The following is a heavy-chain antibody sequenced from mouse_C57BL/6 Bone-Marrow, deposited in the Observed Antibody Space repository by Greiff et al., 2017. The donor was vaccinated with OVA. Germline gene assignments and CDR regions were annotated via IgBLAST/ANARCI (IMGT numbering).Heavy chain of an antibody. CDR2: ISSGGSYT. CDR1: GFTFSSYG. J-gene: IGHJ3*01. CDR3: ARHGASWFAY. V-gene: IGHV5-6*01. Sequence: EVMLVESGGDLVKPGGSLKLSCAASGFTFSSYGMSWVRQTPDKRLEWVATISSGGSYTYYPDSVKGRFTISRDNAKNTLYLQMSSLKSEDTAMYYCARHGASWFAYWGQGTLVTVSA.